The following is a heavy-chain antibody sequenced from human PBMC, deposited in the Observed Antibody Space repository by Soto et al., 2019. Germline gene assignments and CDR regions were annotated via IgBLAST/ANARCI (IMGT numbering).Heavy chain of an antibody. Sequence: QVQLVQSGAEVKKPGSSVKVSCKTSGGLFSVFSFNWVRQAPGQGLEWMGGALPITGSKDYAQKFQGRLTITADRSTSTIYMELSRLTSDDTANYYCATIRVRGGPLRFEDGGQGTLISVSS. CDR2: ALPITGSK. CDR1: GGLFSVFS. V-gene: IGHV1-69*06. CDR3: ATIRVRGGPLRFED. D-gene: IGHD5-12*01. J-gene: IGHJ4*01.